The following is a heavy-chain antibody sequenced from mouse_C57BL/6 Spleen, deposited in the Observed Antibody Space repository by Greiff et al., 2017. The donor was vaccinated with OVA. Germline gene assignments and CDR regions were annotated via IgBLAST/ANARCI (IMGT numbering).Heavy chain of an antibody. Sequence: EVKLVESGEGLVKPGGSLKLSCAASGFTFSSYAMSWVRQTPEKRLEWVAYISSGGDYIYYADTVKGRFTISRDNARNTLYLQMSSLKSEDTAMYYCTRAYYSNYVYFDVWGTGTTVTVSS. J-gene: IGHJ1*03. CDR3: TRAYYSNYVYFDV. D-gene: IGHD2-5*01. CDR2: ISSGGDYI. CDR1: GFTFSSYA. V-gene: IGHV5-9-1*02.